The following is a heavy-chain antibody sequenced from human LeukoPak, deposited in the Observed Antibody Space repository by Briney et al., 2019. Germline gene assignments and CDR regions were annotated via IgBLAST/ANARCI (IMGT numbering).Heavy chain of an antibody. J-gene: IGHJ4*02. V-gene: IGHV4-34*01. D-gene: IGHD6-19*01. CDR2: INHSGST. Sequence: SETLSLTCTVSGGSISSYYWSWIRRPPGKGLEWIGEINHSGSTNYSPSLKSRVTISVDTSKNQFSLKLSSVTAADTAVYYCATERRYSSGWRPYWGQGTLVTVSS. CDR3: ATERRYSSGWRPY. CDR1: GGSISSYY.